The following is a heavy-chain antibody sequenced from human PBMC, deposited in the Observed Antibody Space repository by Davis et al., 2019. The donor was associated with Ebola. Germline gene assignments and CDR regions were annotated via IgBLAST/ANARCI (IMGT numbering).Heavy chain of an antibody. CDR2: ISYGGSSR. J-gene: IGHJ4*02. V-gene: IGHV3-30*04. Sequence: PGGSLRLSCAASGFTFSECAMHWVRQAPGKGLEWVAVISYGGSSRYYADSVKGRFTISRDDSNNTLYLQMSGLRAEDTAIYYCAKVRYYSGWYDVGYFDYWGQGTMVTVSS. CDR1: GFTFSECA. D-gene: IGHD6-19*01. CDR3: AKVRYYSGWYDVGYFDY.